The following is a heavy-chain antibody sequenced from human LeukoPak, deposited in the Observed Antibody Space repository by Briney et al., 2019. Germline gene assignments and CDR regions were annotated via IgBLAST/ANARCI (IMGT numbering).Heavy chain of an antibody. CDR2: ISSSSSTI. CDR1: GFTLSSYS. CDR3: ARVLHKRNYDSSDYYGS. Sequence: PGGSLRLSCAASGFTLSSYSMNWVRQAPGKGLEWISYISSSSSTIYYADSVKGRFTISRDNAKNSLYLQLNSLRAEDTAVYYCARVLHKRNYDSSDYYGSWGQGTLVTVSS. V-gene: IGHV3-48*01. D-gene: IGHD3-22*01. J-gene: IGHJ5*02.